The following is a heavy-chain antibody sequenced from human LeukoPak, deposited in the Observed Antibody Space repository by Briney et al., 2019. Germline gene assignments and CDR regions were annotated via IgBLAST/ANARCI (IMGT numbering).Heavy chain of an antibody. V-gene: IGHV4-39*01. Sequence: SETLSLTCTVSGGSISSSSCYWGWIRQPQGKGLEWIGSIYYSGSTYYNPSLKSRVTISVDTSKNQFSPKLSSVTAADTAVYYCAESNYGGYYMDVWGKGTTVTVSS. CDR2: IYYSGST. CDR3: AESNYGGYYMDV. J-gene: IGHJ6*03. CDR1: GGSISSSSCY. D-gene: IGHD4-11*01.